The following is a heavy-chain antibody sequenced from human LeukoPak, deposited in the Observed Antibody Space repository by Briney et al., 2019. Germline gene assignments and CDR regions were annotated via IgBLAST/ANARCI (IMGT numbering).Heavy chain of an antibody. Sequence: GGSLRLSCAASGFALSSHWMTWVRQVPGRGPEWVANVNRDGSETYYLDSVKGRFTISKDNAKNSLYLQMNSLRAEDTAFYHCARNNGMDVWGQGTTVIVSS. CDR3: ARNNGMDV. CDR1: GFALSSHW. V-gene: IGHV3-7*03. J-gene: IGHJ6*02. CDR2: VNRDGSET.